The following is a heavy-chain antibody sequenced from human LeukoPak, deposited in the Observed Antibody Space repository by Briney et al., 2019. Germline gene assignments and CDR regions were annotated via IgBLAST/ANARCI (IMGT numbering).Heavy chain of an antibody. D-gene: IGHD6-13*01. CDR2: INHSGST. Sequence: SETLSLTCAVYGGSFSGYYWSWIRQPPGKGLEWIGEINHSGSTNYNPSLKSRVTISVDTSKNQFSLKLSSVTAADTAVYYCARASSWYYFDYWGQGTLVTVSS. CDR1: GGSFSGYY. CDR3: ARASSWYYFDY. J-gene: IGHJ4*02. V-gene: IGHV4-34*01.